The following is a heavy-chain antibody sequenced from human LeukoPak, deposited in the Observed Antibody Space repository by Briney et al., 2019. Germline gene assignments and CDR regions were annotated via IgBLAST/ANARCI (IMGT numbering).Heavy chain of an antibody. CDR1: GFTFSSYW. D-gene: IGHD3-10*01. J-gene: IGHJ4*02. Sequence: GGSLRLSCAASGFTFSSYWMCWVRQAPGKGLEWVANIKQDGSDKYYADSVKGRFSISRDNPQNSLYLQMYNLRVEDTAVYYCATHPGDHWFGYLQLWGQGTLVTVSS. V-gene: IGHV3-7*01. CDR2: IKQDGSDK. CDR3: ATHPGDHWFGYLQL.